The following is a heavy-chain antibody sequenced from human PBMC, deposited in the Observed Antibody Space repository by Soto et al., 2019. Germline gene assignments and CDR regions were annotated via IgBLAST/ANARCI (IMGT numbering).Heavy chain of an antibody. CDR2: LDSDGSDT. J-gene: IGHJ4*02. V-gene: IGHV3-74*01. CDR1: GFTISNYL. D-gene: IGHD4-4*01. CDR3: ARDDYIGLDY. Sequence: PGGSLRLSCAASGFTISNYLMHWVRQGPGKGPVWVSRLDSDGSDTLYADSVKGRFTISRDNATNTLFLQMHSLRAEDMGGYYCARDDYIGLDYWGQGTRVTVSS.